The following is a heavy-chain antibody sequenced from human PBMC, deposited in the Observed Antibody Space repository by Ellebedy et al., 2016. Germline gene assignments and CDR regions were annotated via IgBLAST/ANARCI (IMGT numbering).Heavy chain of an antibody. J-gene: IGHJ4*02. CDR2: ISYDGNNK. CDR1: GFTFSYYA. Sequence: GGSLRLXXAASGFTFSYYALHWVRQAPGKGLEWVAVISYDGNNKYYADSVKGRFTISRDNSKNTLYLQMNSLRAEDTTVYYCAREVSSGWYYFDNWGQGTLVTVSS. CDR3: AREVSSGWYYFDN. V-gene: IGHV3-30-3*01. D-gene: IGHD6-19*01.